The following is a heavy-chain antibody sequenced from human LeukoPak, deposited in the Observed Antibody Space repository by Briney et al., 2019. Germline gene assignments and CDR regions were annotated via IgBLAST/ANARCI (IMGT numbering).Heavy chain of an antibody. D-gene: IGHD3-16*01. J-gene: IGHJ5*02. CDR2: MYYSGDT. Sequence: SETLSLTCTVFGGSISGYYWSWLRQPPGKGLEWIAYMYYSGDTNYNPSLQSRVTISVGTSKNEFSLKLRSVTAADTAVYYCARGHYGLGPWGQGTLVTVSS. CDR3: ARGHYGLGP. V-gene: IGHV4-59*08. CDR1: GGSISGYY.